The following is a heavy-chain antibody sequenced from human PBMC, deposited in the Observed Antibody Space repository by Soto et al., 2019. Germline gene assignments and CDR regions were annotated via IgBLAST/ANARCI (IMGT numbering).Heavy chain of an antibody. CDR2: ISSSSSYI. CDR1: GFTFSSYS. CDR3: ARDQTGTGDYYYYYGMDV. J-gene: IGHJ6*02. V-gene: IGHV3-21*01. Sequence: PGGSLRLSCAASGFTFSSYSMNWVRQAPGKGLEWVSSISSSSSYIYYADSVKGRFTISRDNAKNSLYLQMNSLRAEDTAVYYCARDQTGTGDYYYYYGMDVSGQGTTVTVSS. D-gene: IGHD3-10*01.